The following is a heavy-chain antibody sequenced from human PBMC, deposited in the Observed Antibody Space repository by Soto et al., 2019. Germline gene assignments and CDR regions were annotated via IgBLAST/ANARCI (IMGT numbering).Heavy chain of an antibody. Sequence: QITLKESGPTLVKPTQTLTLTCTFSEFSLTTSGVGVGWIRQTPGKALEWLAVIYWDDSKTYSPYLKSRLTITTDTSKNQVVLTMTNMHPVDTATYYCTHKGYGDYPLDYWGQGTLVTVSS. J-gene: IGHJ4*02. CDR3: THKGYGDYPLDY. CDR2: IYWDDSK. CDR1: EFSLTTSGVG. V-gene: IGHV2-5*02. D-gene: IGHD4-17*01.